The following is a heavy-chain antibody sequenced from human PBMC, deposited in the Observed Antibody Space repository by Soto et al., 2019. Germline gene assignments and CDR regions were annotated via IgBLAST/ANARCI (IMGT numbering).Heavy chain of an antibody. CDR1: GFSFSTYS. CDR2: ISADGYAT. D-gene: IGHD6-13*01. J-gene: IGHJ3*02. CDR3: ARDHRWAFDI. V-gene: IGHV3-48*02. Sequence: EVQLVESGGDLVQPGGSLRLSCTASGFSFSTYSMNWVRQAPGKTLEWISYISADGYATYYADSVKGRFTISRDNAKDSLYLQMHGLRDEDTALYYCARDHRWAFDIWGKGTMVTVSS.